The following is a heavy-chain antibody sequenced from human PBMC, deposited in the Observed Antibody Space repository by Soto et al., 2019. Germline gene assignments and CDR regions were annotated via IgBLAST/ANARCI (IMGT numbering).Heavy chain of an antibody. D-gene: IGHD1-26*01. V-gene: IGHV3-30-3*01. CDR2: ISYDGSNK. CDR3: ARDPIVGATRYYFDY. Sequence: GGLLRLSCADSGCTFRSYAMHWVRQAPGKGLEWVAVISYDGSNKYYADSVKGRFTISRDNSKNTLYLQMNSPRAEDTAVYYWARDPIVGATRYYFDYWGQGTVVTVSS. CDR1: GCTFRSYA. J-gene: IGHJ4*02.